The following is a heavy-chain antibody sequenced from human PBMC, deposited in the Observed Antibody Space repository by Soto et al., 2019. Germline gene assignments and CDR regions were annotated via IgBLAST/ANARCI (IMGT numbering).Heavy chain of an antibody. V-gene: IGHV4-4*07. Sequence: SETLSLTCTVSGASISGFYWSWIRKSAGKGLEWIGRIYATGTTDYNPSLKSRVMMSVDTSKKQFSLKLRSVTAADTAVYYCVRDGTKTLRDWFDPWGQVISGTVSS. CDR1: GASISGFY. D-gene: IGHD1-1*01. CDR2: IYATGTT. J-gene: IGHJ5*02. CDR3: VRDGTKTLRDWFDP.